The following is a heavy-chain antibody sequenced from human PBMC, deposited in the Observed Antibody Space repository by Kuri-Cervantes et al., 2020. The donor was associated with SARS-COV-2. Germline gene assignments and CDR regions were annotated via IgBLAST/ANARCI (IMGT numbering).Heavy chain of an antibody. V-gene: IGHV3-23*01. D-gene: IGHD3-3*01. J-gene: IGHJ4*02. CDR2: ISGSGGST. CDR3: AKGYDFWSGYYRFGY. Sequence: GESLKISCAASGFAFSYYWMSWVRQAPGKGLEWVSAISGSGGSTYYADSVKGRFTISRDNSKNTLYLQMNSLRAEDTAVYYCAKGYDFWSGYYRFGYWGQGTLVTVSS. CDR1: GFAFSYYW.